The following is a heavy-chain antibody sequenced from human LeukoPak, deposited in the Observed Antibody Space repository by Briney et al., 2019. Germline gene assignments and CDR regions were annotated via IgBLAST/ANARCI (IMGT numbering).Heavy chain of an antibody. J-gene: IGHJ4*02. Sequence: ASVKVSCKASGYTFTSYGISWVRQAPGQGLEWKGWISAYNGNTNYAQKLQGRVTMTTDTSTSTAYMELRSLRSDDTAVYYCARVEYYYGSGSSFDYWGQGTLVTVSS. CDR3: ARVEYYYGSGSSFDY. D-gene: IGHD3-10*01. CDR1: GYTFTSYG. V-gene: IGHV1-18*01. CDR2: ISAYNGNT.